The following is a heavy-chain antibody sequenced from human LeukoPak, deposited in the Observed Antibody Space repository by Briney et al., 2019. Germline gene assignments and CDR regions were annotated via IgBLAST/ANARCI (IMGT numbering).Heavy chain of an antibody. D-gene: IGHD1-26*01. CDR3: ARDQRSESYYPWGWFDP. V-gene: IGHV3-66*02. Sequence: GGSLRLSCAASGFAVSTNYLSWVRQAPGKGLEWVSVIYSDCSTYYTDSVKGRFTISRDNSKNTLYLQVNSLRPEDTAVYYCARDQRSESYYPWGWFDPWGQGTLVTVSS. J-gene: IGHJ5*02. CDR1: GFAVSTNY. CDR2: IYSDCST.